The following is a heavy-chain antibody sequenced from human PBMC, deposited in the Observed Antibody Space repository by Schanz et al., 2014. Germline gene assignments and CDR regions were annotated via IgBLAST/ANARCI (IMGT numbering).Heavy chain of an antibody. CDR3: ARAPPLVRGIAGWFGP. CDR1: GFTVNTNY. D-gene: IGHD3-10*01. J-gene: IGHJ5*02. Sequence: EVQLVESGGGLIQPGGSLRLSCAVSGFTVNTNYMSWVRQAPGKGLEWISSMYINSGSTQYADSVKGRFIISRDSSMNPLFLKMNILRPEDTALYYCARAPPLVRGIAGWFGPWGQGSLVTVSS. V-gene: IGHV3-53*01. CDR2: MYINSGST.